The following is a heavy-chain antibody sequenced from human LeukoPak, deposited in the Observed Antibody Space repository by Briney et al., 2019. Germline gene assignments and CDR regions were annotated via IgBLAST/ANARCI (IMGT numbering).Heavy chain of an antibody. CDR2: INYSGST. CDR3: ARGGSGYSFGYGYGMDV. V-gene: IGHV4-39*01. CDR1: GGGSISSSNHY. D-gene: IGHD5-18*01. J-gene: IGHJ6*02. Sequence: KPSETLSLTCTVSGGGSISSSNHYWGWIRQPPGKGLEWIGSINYSGSTQYNPSLKSRVTISVDTSKNQFSLKLSSVTAADTAVYYCARGGSGYSFGYGYGMDVWGQGTTVTVSS.